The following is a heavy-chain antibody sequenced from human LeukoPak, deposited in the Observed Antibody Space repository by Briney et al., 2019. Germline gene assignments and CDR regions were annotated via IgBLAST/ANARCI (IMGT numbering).Heavy chain of an antibody. V-gene: IGHV1-8*01. CDR2: MNPNSGNT. CDR1: GYTFTSYD. Sequence: GASVKVSCKASGYTFTSYDINWVRQAPGQGLEWMGWMNPNSGNTGYAQKFQGRVTMTRNTSISTAYMELSSLRSEDTAVYYCAVISQAAAAPLDYWGQGTLVTVSS. CDR3: AVISQAAAAPLDY. J-gene: IGHJ4*02. D-gene: IGHD6-13*01.